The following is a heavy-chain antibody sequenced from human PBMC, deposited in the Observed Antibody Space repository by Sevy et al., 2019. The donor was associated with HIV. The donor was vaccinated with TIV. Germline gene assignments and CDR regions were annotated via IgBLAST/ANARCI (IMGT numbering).Heavy chain of an antibody. CDR1: GGSISTYY. J-gene: IGHJ4*02. V-gene: IGHV4-59*01. CDR2: IYYTGRT. Sequence: SETLSLTCTVSGGSISTYYWSWIRQSPGKGLEWIGYIYYTGRTWYTPSLKSRATISVDTPKNQFSLELRSVTAADTAVYFCARNAFWIGAPDYWGPGNLVTVSS. D-gene: IGHD3-3*01. CDR3: ARNAFWIGAPDY.